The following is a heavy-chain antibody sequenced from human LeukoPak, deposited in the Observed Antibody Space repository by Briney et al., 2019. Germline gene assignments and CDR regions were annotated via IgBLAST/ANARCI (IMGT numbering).Heavy chain of an antibody. CDR2: ISAYNGNT. CDR1: GYTFTSYG. CDR3: ARDHRAYCSGDCYPGD. Sequence: ASVRVSCKASGYTFTSYGISWVRQAPGQGLEWMGWISAYNGNTNYAQKLQGGVTMTTDTSTSTAYMELRSLRSDDTAVYYCARDHRAYCSGDCYPGDWGQGTLVTVSS. D-gene: IGHD2-21*02. J-gene: IGHJ4*02. V-gene: IGHV1-18*01.